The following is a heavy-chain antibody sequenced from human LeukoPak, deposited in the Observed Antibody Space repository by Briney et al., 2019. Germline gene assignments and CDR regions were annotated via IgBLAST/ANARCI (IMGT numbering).Heavy chain of an antibody. V-gene: IGHV3-74*01. CDR3: ARGARGSGTASDY. CDR2: INSDGSST. J-gene: IGHJ4*02. CDR1: GFTFSSYW. Sequence: GGSLRLSCAASGFTFSSYWMHWVRQAPGKGLVWVSRINSDGSSTNYADSVKGRFTISRDNAKNTLPLQMNSLRAEDTAVYYCARGARGSGTASDYWGQGTLVTVSS. D-gene: IGHD3-10*01.